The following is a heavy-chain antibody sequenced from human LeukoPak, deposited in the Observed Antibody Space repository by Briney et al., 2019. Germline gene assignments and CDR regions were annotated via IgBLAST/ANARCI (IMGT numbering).Heavy chain of an antibody. V-gene: IGHV3-30*02. J-gene: IGHJ6*03. D-gene: IGHD4/OR15-4a*01. CDR3: AKDRPYNMVYIDV. Sequence: GGSLRLSCAASGFTFSSYGMHWVRQAPGKGLDWVAFIRYDGSNKYYADSVKGRFTISRDNSKNTLYLQMNSLRPEDTAVYYCAKDRPYNMVYIDVWGKGTTVTVSS. CDR2: IRYDGSNK. CDR1: GFTFSSYG.